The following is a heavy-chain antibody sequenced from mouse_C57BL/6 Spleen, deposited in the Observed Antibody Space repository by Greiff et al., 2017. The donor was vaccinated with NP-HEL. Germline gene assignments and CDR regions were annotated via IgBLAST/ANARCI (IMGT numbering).Heavy chain of an antibody. CDR1: GYTFTDYN. V-gene: IGHV1-22*01. Sequence: EVKLLESGPELVKPGASVKMSCKASGYTFTDYNMHWVKQSHGKSLEWIGYINPNNGGTSYNQKFKGKATLTVNKSSSTAYMELRSLTSEDSAVYYCASYGYYAMDYWGQGTSVTVSS. D-gene: IGHD1-1*01. CDR2: INPNNGGT. CDR3: ASYGYYAMDY. J-gene: IGHJ4*01.